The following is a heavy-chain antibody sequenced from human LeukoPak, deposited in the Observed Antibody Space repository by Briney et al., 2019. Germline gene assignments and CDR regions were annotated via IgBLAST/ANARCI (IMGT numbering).Heavy chain of an antibody. CDR2: ISYDGSNK. J-gene: IGHJ4*02. CDR3: AKDMWWWDGIDY. Sequence: PGRSLTLSCAASGFTFNSYGMHWVPQAPGKGLEWVAVISYDGSNKYYADSVKGRLTISRDNPKNTLYLQMNSLRAEDTAVYYCAKDMWWWDGIDYWGQGTLVTVSS. CDR1: GFTFNSYG. V-gene: IGHV3-30*18. D-gene: IGHD2-21*01.